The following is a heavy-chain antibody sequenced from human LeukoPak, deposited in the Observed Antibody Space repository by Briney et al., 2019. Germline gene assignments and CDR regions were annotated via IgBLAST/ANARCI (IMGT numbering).Heavy chain of an antibody. CDR1: GYTFTSYG. Sequence: GASVKVSFTASGYTFTSYGISWVRQAPGQGLEWMGWISGYNGNTNYAQQKLQGRVTMTTDTSTSTAYMELRSLRSDDTAVYYCARDLKRGYSSGRYSWGTGSSNDYWGQGTLVTVSS. V-gene: IGHV1-18*01. CDR3: ARDLKRGYSSGRYSWGTGSSNDY. D-gene: IGHD6-19*01. J-gene: IGHJ4*02. CDR2: ISGYNGNT.